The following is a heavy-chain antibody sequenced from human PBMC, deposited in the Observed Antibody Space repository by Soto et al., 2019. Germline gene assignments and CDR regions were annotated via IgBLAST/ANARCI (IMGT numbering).Heavy chain of an antibody. CDR2: VKSKADGGSG. CDR3: TTDSRTTLPEFRFDY. CDR1: GFPFNNAW. D-gene: IGHD1-26*01. Sequence: EVQLVESGGGLVKPGGSLRLSCAASGFPFNNAWINWVRQVPGKGLEWVGRVKSKADGGSGDYAAPVKGRFVVSRDDSKDIVYLQMNSLKIEDTGVYYCTTDSRTTLPEFRFDYWGHGTQVTVSS. V-gene: IGHV3-15*07. J-gene: IGHJ4*01.